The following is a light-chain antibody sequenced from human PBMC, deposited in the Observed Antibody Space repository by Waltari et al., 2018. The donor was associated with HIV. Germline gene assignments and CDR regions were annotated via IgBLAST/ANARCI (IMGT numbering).Light chain of an antibody. Sequence: EIVMSQSPTPLSVSPGERATLPCRASQGVSSDFAWFQQKPGQAPGLLFCVASTRATSIPARFSGSGSGTEFVITIRSPQSEDLACTFDNWPIFTFGPGTQVDVK. V-gene: IGKV3-15*01. CDR2: VAS. CDR1: QGVSSD. CDR3: NWPIFT. J-gene: IGKJ3*01.